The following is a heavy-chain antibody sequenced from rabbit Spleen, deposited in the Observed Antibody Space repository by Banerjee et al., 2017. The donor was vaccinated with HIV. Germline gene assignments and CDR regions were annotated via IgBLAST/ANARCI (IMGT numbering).Heavy chain of an antibody. J-gene: IGHJ4*01. D-gene: IGHD2-1*01. CDR1: VFSFSRSYD. CDR3: ARGVYDDYDTYYFDL. Sequence: CGGVVVNPGASLTLTCTASVFSFSRSYDMCWVREAPGKGLEWIGCIYTGNGHTHYASWAKGRFTISKTSSTTVTLQMTSLTAADTATYFCARGVYDDYDTYYFDLWGPGTLVTVS. V-gene: IGHV1S40*01. CDR2: IYTGNGHT.